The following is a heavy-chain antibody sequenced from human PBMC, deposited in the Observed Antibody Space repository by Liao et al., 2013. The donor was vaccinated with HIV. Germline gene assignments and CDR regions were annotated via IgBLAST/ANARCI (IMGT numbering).Heavy chain of an antibody. Sequence: QLQESGPGLVKPSQTLSLTCTVSGGSISSGGSFWSWIRQPAGKGLEWIGRIYASGSASFHPSLKSRVSISLDTSKNQFSLNLTSVTAADTAVYYCARDLVVVPAADPTDYYFHMDVWGKGTTVTVS. CDR1: GGSISSGGSF. V-gene: IGHV4-61*02. D-gene: IGHD2-2*01. CDR3: ARDLVVVPAADPTDYYFHMDV. CDR2: IYASGSA. J-gene: IGHJ6*03.